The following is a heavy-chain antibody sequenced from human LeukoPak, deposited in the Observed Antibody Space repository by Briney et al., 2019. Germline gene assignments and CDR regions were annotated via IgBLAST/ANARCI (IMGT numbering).Heavy chain of an antibody. CDR2: IYYSGST. V-gene: IGHV4-59*08. Sequence: SETLSLTCTASGGSISSYYWSWIRQPPGKGLEWIGYIYYSGSTNYNPSLKSRVTISVDTSKNQFSLKLSSVTAADTAVYYCARSNWGFPYYFDYWGQGTLVTVSS. CDR3: ARSNWGFPYYFDY. D-gene: IGHD7-27*01. CDR1: GGSISSYY. J-gene: IGHJ4*02.